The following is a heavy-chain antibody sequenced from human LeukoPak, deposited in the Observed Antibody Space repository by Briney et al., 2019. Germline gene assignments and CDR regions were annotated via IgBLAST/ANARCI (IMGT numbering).Heavy chain of an antibody. CDR2: INPNSGGT. J-gene: IGHJ4*02. CDR1: GYTFTGYY. Sequence: ASVKVSCKASGYTFTGYYMHWVRQAPGQGLEWMGWINPNSGGTNYAQKFQGRVTMTRDTSISTAYMELSRLRSDDTAVYYCARVFVGTHPGLDYWGQGTLVTVSS. V-gene: IGHV1-2*02. D-gene: IGHD3-16*01. CDR3: ARVFVGTHPGLDY.